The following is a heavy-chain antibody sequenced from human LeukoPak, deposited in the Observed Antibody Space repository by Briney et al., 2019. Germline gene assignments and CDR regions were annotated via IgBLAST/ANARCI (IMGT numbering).Heavy chain of an antibody. CDR1: GGSISSYY. D-gene: IGHD5-24*01. CDR2: INHSGST. Sequence: SETLSLTCTVSGGSISSYYWSWIRQPPGKGLEWIGEINHSGSTNYNPSLKSRVTISVDTSKNQFSLKLSSVTAADTAVYYCARGRGRLVSWLQLGYYFDYWGQGTLVTVSS. CDR3: ARGRGRLVSWLQLGYYFDY. V-gene: IGHV4-34*01. J-gene: IGHJ4*02.